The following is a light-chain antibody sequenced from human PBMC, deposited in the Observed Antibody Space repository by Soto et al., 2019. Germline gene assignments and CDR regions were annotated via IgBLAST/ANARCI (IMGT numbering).Light chain of an antibody. V-gene: IGLV1-40*01. J-gene: IGLJ1*01. CDR3: QSYDTSLSGGSV. CDR1: SSNNGAGFD. CDR2: GNN. Sequence: QSVLTQSPSVSGAPGQRVSISCTGTSSNNGAGFDVHWYQQLPATAPKLLIYGNNNRPSGVPDRFSGSKSGTSASLAITGLQAEDEADYYCQSYDTSLSGGSVFGTGTKVTVL.